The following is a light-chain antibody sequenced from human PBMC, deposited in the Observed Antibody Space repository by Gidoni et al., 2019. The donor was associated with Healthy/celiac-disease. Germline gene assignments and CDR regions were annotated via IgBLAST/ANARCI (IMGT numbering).Light chain of an antibody. CDR1: QGISSY. CDR3: QQYYSYPWT. J-gene: IGKJ1*01. CDR2: AAS. V-gene: IGKV1-8*01. Sequence: IRMTQSPSSFSASTGDRVTITCRASQGISSYLAWYQQKPGKAPKLLIYAASTLQSGVPSRFSGSGSGTDFTLTISCLQSEDFATYYCQQYYSYPWTFGQGTKVEIK.